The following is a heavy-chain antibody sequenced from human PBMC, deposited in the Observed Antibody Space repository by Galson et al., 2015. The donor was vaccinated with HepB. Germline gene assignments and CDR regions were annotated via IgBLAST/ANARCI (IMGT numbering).Heavy chain of an antibody. Sequence: SLRLSCAASGFTFSNAWMSWVRQAPGKGLEWVGRIKSKTDGGTTDYAAPVKGRFTISRDDSKNTLYLQMNSLKTEDTAVYYCTTDTVRVGATKIDYWGQGTLVTVSS. CDR3: TTDTVRVGATKIDY. CDR1: GFTFSNAW. V-gene: IGHV3-15*01. J-gene: IGHJ4*02. CDR2: IKSKTDGGTT. D-gene: IGHD1-26*01.